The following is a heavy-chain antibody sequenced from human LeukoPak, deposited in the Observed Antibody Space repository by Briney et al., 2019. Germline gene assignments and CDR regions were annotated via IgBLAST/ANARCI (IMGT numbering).Heavy chain of an antibody. Sequence: PSETLSLTCTVSGGSISSGGYYWSWIRQHPGKGLERIGYIYYSGSTYYNPSLKSRVTISVDTSKNQFSLKLSSVTAADTAVYYCASYLGYCSSTSCYSESYYYGMDVWGQGTTVTVSS. CDR1: GGSISSGGYY. J-gene: IGHJ6*02. V-gene: IGHV4-31*03. D-gene: IGHD2-2*02. CDR3: ASYLGYCSSTSCYSESYYYGMDV. CDR2: IYYSGST.